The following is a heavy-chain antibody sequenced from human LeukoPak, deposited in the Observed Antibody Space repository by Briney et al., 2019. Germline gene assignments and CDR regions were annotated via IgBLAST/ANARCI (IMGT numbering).Heavy chain of an antibody. V-gene: IGHV3-23*01. CDR1: GFTVSSYG. CDR2: FSATGGSA. Sequence: GGSLRLSCAASGFTVSSYGMTWVRLAPGKGLEWVSAFSATGGSAQYAEPVKGRFTISRDNSKNSLYLQMNSLRDEDTAVYYCAKARIAAAGTGAFDVWGQGTMVTVSS. D-gene: IGHD6-13*01. CDR3: AKARIAAAGTGAFDV. J-gene: IGHJ3*01.